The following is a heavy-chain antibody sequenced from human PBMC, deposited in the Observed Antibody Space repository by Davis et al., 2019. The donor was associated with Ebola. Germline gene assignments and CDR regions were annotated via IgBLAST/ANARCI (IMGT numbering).Heavy chain of an antibody. CDR3: ARSPLPFYYYGMDV. J-gene: IGHJ6*02. Sequence: SETLSLTCAVYGGSFSGHYWSWIRQPPGKGLEWIGEITHGGRTNYSPSLKSRVTMSIDTSKNQFSLKLSSVTAADTAVYYCARSPLPFYYYGMDVWGQGTTVTVSS. CDR2: ITHGGRT. V-gene: IGHV4-34*01. CDR1: GGSFSGHY.